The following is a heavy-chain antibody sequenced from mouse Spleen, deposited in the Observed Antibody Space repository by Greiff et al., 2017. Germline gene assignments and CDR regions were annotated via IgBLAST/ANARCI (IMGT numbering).Heavy chain of an antibody. CDR3: NALFITTAGFAY. D-gene: IGHD1-2*01. Sequence: VQLQQSGAELVRSGASVKLSCTASGFNIKDYYMHWVKQRPEQGLEWIGWIDPENGDTEYAPKFQGKATMTADTSSNTAYLQLSSLTSEDTAVYYCNALFITTAGFAYWGQGTLVTVSA. CDR1: GFNIKDYY. CDR2: IDPENGDT. V-gene: IGHV14-4*02. J-gene: IGHJ3*01.